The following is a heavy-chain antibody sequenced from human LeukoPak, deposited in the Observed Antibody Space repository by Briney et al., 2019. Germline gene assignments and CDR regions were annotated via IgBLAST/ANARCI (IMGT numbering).Heavy chain of an antibody. D-gene: IGHD3-9*01. J-gene: IGHJ4*02. CDR1: GYTFTSYG. Sequence: ASVKVSCKASGYTFTSYGISWVRQAPGQGLEWMGWISAYNGNTNYAQKLQGRVTVTTDTSTSTAYMELRSLRSDDTAVYYCARGGHYDILTGYYPFDYWGQGTLVTVSS. CDR3: ARGGHYDILTGYYPFDY. V-gene: IGHV1-18*01. CDR2: ISAYNGNT.